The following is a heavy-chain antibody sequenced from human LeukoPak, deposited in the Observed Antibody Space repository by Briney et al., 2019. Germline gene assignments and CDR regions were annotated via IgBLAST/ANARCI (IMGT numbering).Heavy chain of an antibody. CDR2: ISSSSTYI. D-gene: IGHD5-12*01. V-gene: IGHV3-21*01. Sequence: GGSLRLSCAASGFTFSSHSMNGVRQAPGKGLEWVSSISSSSTYIYYADSVKGRVTISRDNAKNSLYLQMNSLRAEDTAVYYCARGEGGYSGYDHDYWGQGTLVTVSS. J-gene: IGHJ4*02. CDR1: GFTFSSHS. CDR3: ARGEGGYSGYDHDY.